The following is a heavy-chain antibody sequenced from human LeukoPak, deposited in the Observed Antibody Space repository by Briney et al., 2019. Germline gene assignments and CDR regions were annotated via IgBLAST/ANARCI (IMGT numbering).Heavy chain of an antibody. CDR1: GFTFSDYY. CDR3: ARGEFGDYYYFYMDV. D-gene: IGHD2/OR15-2a*01. J-gene: IGHJ6*03. Sequence: GGSLRLSCAASGFTFSDYYMSWIRQAPGKGLEWVSSITSSNNYIYYGDPVKGRFTISRDDAKNSLFLQMNSLRAEDTATYYCARGEFGDYYYFYMDVWGKGTTVTVSS. CDR2: ITSSNNYI. V-gene: IGHV3-11*06.